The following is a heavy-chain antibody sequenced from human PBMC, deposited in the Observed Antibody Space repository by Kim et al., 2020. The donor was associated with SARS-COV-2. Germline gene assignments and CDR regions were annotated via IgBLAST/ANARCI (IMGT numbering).Heavy chain of an antibody. V-gene: IGHV3-48*03. D-gene: IGHD6-13*01. J-gene: IGHJ4*02. CDR3: ARFQYSSSWYYFDY. Sequence: DSVKGRFTISRDDAKNSLYLQMNSLRAEDTAVYYCARFQYSSSWYYFDYWGQGTLVTVSS.